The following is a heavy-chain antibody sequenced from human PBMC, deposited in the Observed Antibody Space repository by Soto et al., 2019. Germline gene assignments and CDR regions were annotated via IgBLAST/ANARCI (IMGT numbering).Heavy chain of an antibody. CDR3: AKPQYSSNWYDYFDY. V-gene: IGHV3-30*18. CDR2: ISYDGSNK. Sequence: GGSLRLSCAASGFTFSSYGMHWVRQAPGKGLEWVAVISYDGSNKYYADSVKGRFTISRDNSKNTLYLQMNSLRAEDTAVYYCAKPQYSSNWYDYFDYWGQGTLVTVSS. CDR1: GFTFSSYG. J-gene: IGHJ4*02. D-gene: IGHD6-13*01.